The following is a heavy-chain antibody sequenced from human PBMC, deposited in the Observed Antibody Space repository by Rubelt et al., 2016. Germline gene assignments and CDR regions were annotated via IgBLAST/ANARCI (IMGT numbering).Heavy chain of an antibody. D-gene: IGHD4-17*01. J-gene: IGHJ4*02. Sequence: QLQLQESGPGLVKPSETLSLTCTVSGGSISSSSYYWGWIRQPPGKGLEWIGSIYYSGSTYYNPSLKSRVTISVDTSKNQFSLKLSSVTAADTAVYYCARVHGNGEGDYWGQGTLVTVSS. V-gene: IGHV4-39*07. CDR1: GGSISSSSYY. CDR2: IYYSGST. CDR3: ARVHGNGEGDY.